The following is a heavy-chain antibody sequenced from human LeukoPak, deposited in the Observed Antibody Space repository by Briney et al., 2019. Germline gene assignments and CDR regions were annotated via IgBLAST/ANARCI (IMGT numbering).Heavy chain of an antibody. V-gene: IGHV4-59*08. CDR2: IYYSGST. Sequence: ETLSLTCTVSGGSISSYYWSWLRQPPGKGLEWIGYIYYSGSTNYNPSLKSRVTISVDTSKNQFSLKLSSVTAADTAVYYCARQGKYYYDSSAFDAFDIWGQGTMVTVSS. CDR3: ARQGKYYYDSSAFDAFDI. D-gene: IGHD3-22*01. CDR1: GGSISSYY. J-gene: IGHJ3*02.